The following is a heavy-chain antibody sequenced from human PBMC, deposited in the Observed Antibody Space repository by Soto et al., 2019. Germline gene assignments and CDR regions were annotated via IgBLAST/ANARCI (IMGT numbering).Heavy chain of an antibody. CDR1: GFTFDDYA. D-gene: IGHD3-3*01. V-gene: IGHV3-9*01. J-gene: IGHJ6*02. Sequence: GGSLRLSCAASGFTFDDYAMHWVRQAPGKGLEWVSGISWNSGSIGYADSVKGRFTISRDNAKNSLYLQMNSLRAEDTALYYCARDLEFAAYGMDVWGQGTTVTVSS. CDR2: ISWNSGSI. CDR3: ARDLEFAAYGMDV.